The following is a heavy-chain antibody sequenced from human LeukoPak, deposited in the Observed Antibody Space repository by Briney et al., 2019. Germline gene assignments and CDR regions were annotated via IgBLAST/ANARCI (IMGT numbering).Heavy chain of an antibody. V-gene: IGHV4-34*01. D-gene: IGHD2-8*01. CDR2: INPSGST. Sequence: SATLSLTCAVYGGSFSGYYWSWIRQPPGKGLEWIGEINPSGSTNYNPSLKSRVTISVDTSKNQFSLKLSSVTAADTAVYYCARAFGAYCTNGVCYHFDYWGQGTLVTVSS. CDR3: ARAFGAYCTNGVCYHFDY. J-gene: IGHJ4*02. CDR1: GGSFSGYY.